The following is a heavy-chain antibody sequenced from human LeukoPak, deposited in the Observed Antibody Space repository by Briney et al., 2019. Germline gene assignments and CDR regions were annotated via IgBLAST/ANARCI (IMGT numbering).Heavy chain of an antibody. Sequence: GGSLRLSCAASGFTFSSHWMTWVRQAPGKGLEWVANINQDGSDKYYADSVKGRFTIARANAKNSLYLQMNSLAAEDTAVYSCARDKSVGGTALDYWGQGTLVTASS. CDR2: INQDGSDK. CDR3: ARDKSVGGTALDY. D-gene: IGHD1-26*01. CDR1: GFTFSSHW. V-gene: IGHV3-7*05. J-gene: IGHJ4*02.